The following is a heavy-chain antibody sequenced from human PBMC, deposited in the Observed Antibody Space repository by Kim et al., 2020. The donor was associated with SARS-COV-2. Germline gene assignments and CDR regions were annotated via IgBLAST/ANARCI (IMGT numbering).Heavy chain of an antibody. CDR1: GFTFSSYA. V-gene: IGHV3-30*18. J-gene: IGHJ2*01. CDR3: AKD. CDR2: MSDDERNV. Sequence: GGSLRLSCTTSGFTFSSYAMHWVCQAPGKGLEWVAVMSDDERNVYYADSVKGRFTISRDDSKNTLFLQMKSLRPEDAAIYYCAKDRGR.